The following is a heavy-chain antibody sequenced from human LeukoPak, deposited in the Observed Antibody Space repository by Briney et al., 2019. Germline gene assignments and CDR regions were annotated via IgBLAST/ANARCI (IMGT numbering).Heavy chain of an antibody. J-gene: IGHJ3*02. CDR3: ARDAPMTTVATRAFDI. Sequence: SETLSLTCTVSGGSITGYYWSWIRQPPGKGLEWIGYVFYSGNTLYNPSLKSRVTISVDTSKTQFSLKLSSVTAADTAVYYCARDAPMTTVATRAFDIWGQGTMVTVSS. CDR1: GGSITGYY. D-gene: IGHD4-23*01. V-gene: IGHV4-59*01. CDR2: VFYSGNT.